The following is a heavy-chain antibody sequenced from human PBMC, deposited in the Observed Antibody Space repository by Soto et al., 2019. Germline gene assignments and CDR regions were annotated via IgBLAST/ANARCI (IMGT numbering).Heavy chain of an antibody. CDR1: GGTFSSYA. CDR2: IIPIFGTA. D-gene: IGHD1-26*01. CDR3: AAGIVGATTGFGY. Sequence: ASVKVSCKASGGTFSSYAISWVRQAPGQGLERMGGIIPIFGTANYAQKFQGRVTITADESTSTAYMELSSLRSEDTAVYYCAAGIVGATTGFGYWGQGTLVTVSS. J-gene: IGHJ4*02. V-gene: IGHV1-69*13.